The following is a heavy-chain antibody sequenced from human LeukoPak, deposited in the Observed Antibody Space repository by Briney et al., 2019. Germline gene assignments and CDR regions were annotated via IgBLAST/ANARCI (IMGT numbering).Heavy chain of an antibody. CDR2: IYTSGST. CDR1: GGSISSGSYY. J-gene: IGHJ6*03. D-gene: IGHD3-10*01. V-gene: IGHV4-61*02. Sequence: SETLSLTCTVSGGSISSGSYYWSWIRQPAGKGLEWIGRIYTSGSTNYNPSLKSRVTISVDTSKNQFSLKLSSVTAADTAVYYCARSGLDSYYYYMDVWGKGTTVTVSS. CDR3: ARSGLDSYYYYMDV.